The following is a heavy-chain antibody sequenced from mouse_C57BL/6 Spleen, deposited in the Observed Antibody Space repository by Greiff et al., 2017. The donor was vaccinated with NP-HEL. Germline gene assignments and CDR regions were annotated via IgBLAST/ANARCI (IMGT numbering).Heavy chain of an antibody. Sequence: VQLQQSGPELVKPGASVKISCKASGYSFTDYNMNWVKQSNGKSLEWIGVINPNYGTTSYNQKFKGKATLTVDQSSSTAYMQLKSLTSEDSAVYYCEREKDYYGSSYHYAMDYWGQGTSVTVSS. CDR1: GYSFTDYN. D-gene: IGHD1-1*01. CDR2: INPNYGTT. CDR3: EREKDYYGSSYHYAMDY. J-gene: IGHJ4*01. V-gene: IGHV1-39*01.